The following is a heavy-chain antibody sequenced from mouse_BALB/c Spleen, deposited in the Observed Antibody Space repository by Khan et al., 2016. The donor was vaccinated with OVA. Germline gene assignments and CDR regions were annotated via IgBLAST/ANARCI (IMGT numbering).Heavy chain of an antibody. CDR1: GYTFSNYW. D-gene: IGHD3-1*01. CDR3: AGRGAARATWDYFDY. J-gene: IGHJ2*01. V-gene: IGHV1-63*02. CDR2: IYPGGGYT. Sequence: VQLQQSGTELARPGTSVKMSCKAAGYTFSNYWIGWVKQRPGHGLEWIGDIYPGGGYTNYNENFKGKATLTADTSSSTAYMQLSSLASEDSAIYYCAGRGAARATWDYFDYWGQGTTLTVSS.